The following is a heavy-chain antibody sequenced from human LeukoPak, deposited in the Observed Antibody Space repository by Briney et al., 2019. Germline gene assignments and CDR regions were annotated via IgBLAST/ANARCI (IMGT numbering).Heavy chain of an antibody. CDR1: GGSISSRSYY. Sequence: SETLSLTCTVSGGSISSRSYYWGWIRQPPGKGLEWIGSIYNSESTYYNPSLKSRVTISVDTSKNQLSLKVSSVTAADTAVYYCASGEPRYSSRIVVGDNWGQGTLITVSS. V-gene: IGHV4-39*07. J-gene: IGHJ4*02. CDR3: ASGEPRYSSRIVVGDN. D-gene: IGHD3-22*01. CDR2: IYNSEST.